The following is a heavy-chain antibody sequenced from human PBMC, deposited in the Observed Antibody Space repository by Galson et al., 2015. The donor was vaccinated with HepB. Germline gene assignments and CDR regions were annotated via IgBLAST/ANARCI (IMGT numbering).Heavy chain of an antibody. V-gene: IGHV3-23*01. J-gene: IGHJ4*02. CDR2: ISGTGSGA. Sequence: SLRLSCAASGFAFSTYGMSWVRQAPGKGLEWVAVISGTGSGADYADSVRGRFTIARDNSRTTVYLQMNSLRAEDTALYYCATVAGCRYLDYWGQGILVTVSS. CDR1: GFAFSTYG. CDR3: ATVAGCRYLDY. D-gene: IGHD6-19*01.